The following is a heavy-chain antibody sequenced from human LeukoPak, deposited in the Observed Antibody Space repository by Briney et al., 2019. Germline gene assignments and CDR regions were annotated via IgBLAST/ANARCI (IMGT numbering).Heavy chain of an antibody. CDR1: GGSISSYY. D-gene: IGHD3-3*01. V-gene: IGHV4-4*07. J-gene: IGHJ4*02. CDR2: IYTSGST. CDR3: ARGTPIFGVEYFDY. Sequence: SETLSLTCTVSGGSISSYYWSWIRQPAGKGLEWIGRIYTSGSTNYNPSLKSRVTMSVDTSKNQFSLKLSSVTAADTAVYYCARGTPIFGVEYFDYWGQGTLVTVSS.